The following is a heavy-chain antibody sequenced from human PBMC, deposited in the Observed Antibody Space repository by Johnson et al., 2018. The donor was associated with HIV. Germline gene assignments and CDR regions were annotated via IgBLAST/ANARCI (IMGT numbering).Heavy chain of an antibody. CDR1: GFTVSSNY. J-gene: IGHJ3*02. Sequence: VQLVESGGGLVQPGGSLRLSCAASGFTVSSNYMSWVRQAPGKGLEWVSVIYSGGSTYYADSVKGRFTISRDNSKNTLYLQMKSLRAEDTAVYYCARDWSSWYTVDAFDIWGQGTMVTVSS. CDR3: ARDWSSWYTVDAFDI. D-gene: IGHD6-13*01. CDR2: IYSGGST. V-gene: IGHV3-66*02.